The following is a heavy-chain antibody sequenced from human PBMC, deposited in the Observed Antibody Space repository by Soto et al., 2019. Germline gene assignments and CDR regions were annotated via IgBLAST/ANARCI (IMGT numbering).Heavy chain of an antibody. CDR2: FSGSGGGT. V-gene: IGHV3-23*01. CDR1: GFTFSTYA. J-gene: IGHJ6*03. Sequence: PGGSLRLSCAASGFTFSTYAMNWVRQAPGKGLEWVSAFSGSGGGTYYADSVKGRFTISRDNSKNTLYLQMNSLRAEDTAVYYCAKDYGSGLYYYYYMDVWGQGTTVTVSS. CDR3: AKDYGSGLYYYYYMDV. D-gene: IGHD3-3*01.